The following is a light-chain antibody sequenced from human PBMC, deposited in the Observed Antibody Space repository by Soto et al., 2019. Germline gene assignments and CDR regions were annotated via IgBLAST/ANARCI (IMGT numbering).Light chain of an antibody. V-gene: IGLV2-23*02. CDR2: EFS. CDR3: CSYAGNSGV. J-gene: IGLJ3*02. CDR1: SSDVGSYNF. Sequence: QSVLTQPASVSGSPGQSIIISCTGTSSDVGSYNFVSWYQQHPGKAPKLMIYEFSKRPSGVSNRFSGPKSGNTASLTISGRQPEDEADYYCCSYAGNSGVFGGGTTLTVL.